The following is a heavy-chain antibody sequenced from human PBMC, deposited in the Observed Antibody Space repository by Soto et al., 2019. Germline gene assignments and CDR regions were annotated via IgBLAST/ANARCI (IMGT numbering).Heavy chain of an antibody. CDR2: ISYDGSNK. D-gene: IGHD2-2*01. J-gene: IGHJ6*02. CDR1: GFTFSSYG. V-gene: IGHV3-30*18. Sequence: QVQLVESGGGVVQPGRSLRLSCAASGFTFSSYGMHRVRQAPGKGLEWVAVISYDGSNKYYADSVKGRFTISRDNSKNTLYLQMNSLRAEDTAVYYCAKVVGYCSSTSCRYYYYGMDVWGQGTTVTVSS. CDR3: AKVVGYCSSTSCRYYYYGMDV.